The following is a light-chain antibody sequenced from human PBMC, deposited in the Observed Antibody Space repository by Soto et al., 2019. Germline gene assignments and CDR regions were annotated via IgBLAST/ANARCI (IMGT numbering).Light chain of an antibody. CDR2: DAS. V-gene: IGKV1-5*01. Sequence: DIQMTQSPSTLPASVGDRVTITCRASQSITNRLAWYQQKPGKAPKVLIYDASNLESGVPSRFSGSGFGTQFIFTISSLQPDDFATYWCQHYGGMWTFXQGTKVDIK. CDR3: QHYGGMWT. CDR1: QSITNR. J-gene: IGKJ1*01.